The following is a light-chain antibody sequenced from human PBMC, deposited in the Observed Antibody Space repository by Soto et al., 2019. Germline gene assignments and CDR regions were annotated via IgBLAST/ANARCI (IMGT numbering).Light chain of an antibody. J-gene: IGLJ1*01. V-gene: IGLV2-14*01. Sequence: QSALTQPASVSGSPGQSITISCTGTSSDVCGYNYVSWYQQHPGKAPKLMIYDVSNRPSGVSNRFSGSKSGNTASLTISGRQAEHEADYYCSSYTSSSTYVFGTGTKLTVL. CDR3: SSYTSSSTYV. CDR2: DVS. CDR1: SSDVCGYNY.